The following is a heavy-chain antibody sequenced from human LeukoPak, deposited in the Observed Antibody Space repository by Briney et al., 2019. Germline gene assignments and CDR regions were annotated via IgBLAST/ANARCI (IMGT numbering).Heavy chain of an antibody. Sequence: GRSLRLSCAASGFNFDDYAMHRVRQAPGKGLEWVSGISWNSGRIGYADSVKGRFTISRDNAKNSLFLQINILRAEDTALYYCARGSPRIAAAGPLDYWGQGTLVTVSS. V-gene: IGHV3-9*01. J-gene: IGHJ4*02. CDR1: GFNFDDYA. CDR3: ARGSPRIAAAGPLDY. D-gene: IGHD6-13*01. CDR2: ISWNSGRI.